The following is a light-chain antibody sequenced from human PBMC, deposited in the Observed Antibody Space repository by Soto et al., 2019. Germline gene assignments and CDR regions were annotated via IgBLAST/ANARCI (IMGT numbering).Light chain of an antibody. J-gene: IGKJ2*01. CDR2: GAS. V-gene: IGKV3-20*01. CDR3: QQYGGSPLYT. Sequence: EIVLTQSPGTLSLSPGERATLSCRASQSVSSSYLAWYQQKPGQAPRLLIYGASSRATGIPDRFSGSGSGTDFTLTISRLGPEDFAVYYCQQYGGSPLYTFGQGTKVDIK. CDR1: QSVSSSY.